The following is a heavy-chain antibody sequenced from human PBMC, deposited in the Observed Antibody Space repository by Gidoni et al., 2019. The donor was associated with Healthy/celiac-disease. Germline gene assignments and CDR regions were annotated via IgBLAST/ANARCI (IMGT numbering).Heavy chain of an antibody. J-gene: IGHJ3*02. CDR1: GYTFTSYG. Sequence: HVQLVQSGAEVKKPGASVKVSCKASGYTFTSYGISWLRQAPGQGLEWMGWISAYNGNTNYEQKLQGRVTMTTDTYTRTAYMELRSMRSDDTAVYYCARLYCSGGSGQRGAFDIWGQGTMVTVSS. D-gene: IGHD2-15*01. V-gene: IGHV1-18*01. CDR2: ISAYNGNT. CDR3: ARLYCSGGSGQRGAFDI.